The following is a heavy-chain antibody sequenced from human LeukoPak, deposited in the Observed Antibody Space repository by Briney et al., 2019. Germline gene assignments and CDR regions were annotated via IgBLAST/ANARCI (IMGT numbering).Heavy chain of an antibody. CDR1: GLTVTNAW. J-gene: IGHJ4*02. V-gene: IGHV3-15*04. CDR3: AKDLWKADY. CDR2: IASKTDGGTT. D-gene: IGHD3-3*01. Sequence: GGSLRLSCAASGLTVTNAWMNWVRQAPGKGLEWVGRIASKTDGGTTDYAAPVKGRFTISRDDSKNTLFLQMSSLRADDTAVYYCAKDLWKADYWGQGTLVTVSS.